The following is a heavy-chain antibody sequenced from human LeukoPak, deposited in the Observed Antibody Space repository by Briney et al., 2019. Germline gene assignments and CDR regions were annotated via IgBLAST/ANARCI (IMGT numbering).Heavy chain of an antibody. CDR2: ISYDGSNK. CDR3: AKDWPGKEADY. CDR1: GFTFSSYG. J-gene: IGHJ4*02. Sequence: GGSLRLSCAASGFTFSSYGMHWVRQAPGKGLEWVAVISYDGSNKYYADSVKGRFTISRDNSKNTLYLQMNNLRAEDTAVYYCAKDWPGKEADYWGQGTLVTVSS. V-gene: IGHV3-30*18.